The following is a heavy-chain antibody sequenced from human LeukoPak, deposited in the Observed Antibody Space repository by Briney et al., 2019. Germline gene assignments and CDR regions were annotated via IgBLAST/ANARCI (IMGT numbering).Heavy chain of an antibody. J-gene: IGHJ4*02. Sequence: SETLSLTCAVCGGSFSGYYWSWIRQPPGKGLEWIGEINHSGSTNYNPSLKSRVTISVDTSKNQFSLKLSSVTAADTAVYYCARGLPPHCSGGSCRRRGYYFDYWGQGTLVTVSS. V-gene: IGHV4-34*01. CDR3: ARGLPPHCSGGSCRRRGYYFDY. D-gene: IGHD2-15*01. CDR1: GGSFSGYY. CDR2: INHSGST.